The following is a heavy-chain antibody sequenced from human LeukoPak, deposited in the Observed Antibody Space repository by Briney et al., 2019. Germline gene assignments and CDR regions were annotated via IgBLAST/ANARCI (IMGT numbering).Heavy chain of an antibody. J-gene: IGHJ4*02. CDR1: GFTFSSYA. Sequence: GGSLRLSCAASGFTFSSYAMHWVRQAPGKGLEWVAVISYDGSNKYYADSVKGRFTISRDNSKNTLYLQMNSLRAEDTAVYYCARAVHRLPSSLPADWGQGTLVTVSS. CDR3: ARAVHRLPSSLPAD. D-gene: IGHD5-18*01. CDR2: ISYDGSNK. V-gene: IGHV3-30-3*01.